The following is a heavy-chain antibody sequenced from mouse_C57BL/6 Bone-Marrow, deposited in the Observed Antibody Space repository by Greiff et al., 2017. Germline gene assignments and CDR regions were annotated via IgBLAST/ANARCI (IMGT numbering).Heavy chain of an antibody. V-gene: IGHV1-18*01. Sequence: VQLKQSGPELVKPGASVKIPCKASGYTFTDYNMDWVKQSHGKSLEWIGDINPNNGGTIYNQKFKGKATLTVDKSSSTAYMELRSLTSEDTAVYYCARWIYYGNYYAMDYWGQGTSVTVSS. CDR1: GYTFTDYN. J-gene: IGHJ4*01. CDR3: ARWIYYGNYYAMDY. CDR2: INPNNGGT. D-gene: IGHD2-1*01.